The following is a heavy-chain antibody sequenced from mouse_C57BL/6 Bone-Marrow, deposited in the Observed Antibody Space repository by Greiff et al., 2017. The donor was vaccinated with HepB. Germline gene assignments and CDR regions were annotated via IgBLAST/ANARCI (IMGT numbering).Heavy chain of an antibody. CDR1: GYTFTSYW. D-gene: IGHD2-4*01. V-gene: IGHV1-61*01. Sequence: QVQLQQPGAELVRPGSSVKLSCKASGYTFTSYWMDWVKQRPGQGLEWIGNIYPSDSETHYNQKFKDKATLTVDKSSRTAYMQLSSLTSEDSAVYYCARFDYDDPFYAMDYWGQGTSVTVSS. CDR3: ARFDYDDPFYAMDY. J-gene: IGHJ4*01. CDR2: IYPSDSET.